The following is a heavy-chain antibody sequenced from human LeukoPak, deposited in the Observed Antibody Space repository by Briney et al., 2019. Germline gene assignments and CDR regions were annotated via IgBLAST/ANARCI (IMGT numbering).Heavy chain of an antibody. CDR3: ARGANSNHPGLDN. Sequence: SETLSLTCTVSGGSIISYYWSCIRQPPGKGLEWIGYIKYSGSTNYNPSLKSRVTISVDTSKNQVSLKLSSVTAADTAVYYCARGANSNHPGLDNWGQGTLVTVSS. CDR2: IKYSGST. D-gene: IGHD4-11*01. CDR1: GGSIISYY. V-gene: IGHV4-59*01. J-gene: IGHJ4*02.